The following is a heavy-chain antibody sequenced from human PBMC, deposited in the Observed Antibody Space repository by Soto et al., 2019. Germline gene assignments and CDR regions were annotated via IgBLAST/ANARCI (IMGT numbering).Heavy chain of an antibody. V-gene: IGHV5-51*01. D-gene: IGHD2-2*01. J-gene: IGHJ4*02. CDR3: ERKSSSNSCSRY. CDR1: GYSFTSYW. CDR2: IYPGDSDT. Sequence: GESLKISCKGSGYSFTSYWIGWVRQMPGKGLAWMGIIYPGDSDTRYRPSFQGQVTISAAKSISTAYLQWSSLKASDTAKYYCERKSSSNSCSRYWGQGTLVTASS.